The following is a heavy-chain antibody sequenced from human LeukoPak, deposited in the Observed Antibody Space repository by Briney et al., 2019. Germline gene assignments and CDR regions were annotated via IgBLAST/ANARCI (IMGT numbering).Heavy chain of an antibody. D-gene: IGHD6-19*01. V-gene: IGHV1-2*02. CDR3: ARVGQWLVENDWFDP. CDR2: INPNSGDT. CDR1: EYTFTAYY. Sequence: ASVKVSCKASEYTFTAYYVHWVRQAPGQGLEWMGWINPNSGDTNFAQNFQGGVTMTRDTSISTVYMELSRLRSDDTAVYYCARVGQWLVENDWFDPWGQGTLVTVSS. J-gene: IGHJ5*02.